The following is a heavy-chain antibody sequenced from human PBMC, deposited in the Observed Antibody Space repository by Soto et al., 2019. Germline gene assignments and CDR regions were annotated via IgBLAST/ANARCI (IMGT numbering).Heavy chain of an antibody. D-gene: IGHD3-16*01. J-gene: IGHJ4*02. CDR3: ARAWGLYFDY. CDR2: IYYSGST. CDR1: GGSISSYY. Sequence: SETLSLTCTVSGGSISSYYWSWIRQPPGKGLEWIGYIYYSGSTNYNPSLKSRVTISVDTSKDQFSLKLSSVTAADTAVYYCARAWGLYFDYWGQGTLVTVSS. V-gene: IGHV4-59*01.